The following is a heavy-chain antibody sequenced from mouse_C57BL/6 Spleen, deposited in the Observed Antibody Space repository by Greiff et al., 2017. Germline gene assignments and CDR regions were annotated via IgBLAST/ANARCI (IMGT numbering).Heavy chain of an antibody. D-gene: IGHD1-1*01. CDR2: ISNGGGST. V-gene: IGHV5-12*01. CDR1: GFTFSDYY. J-gene: IGHJ4*01. Sequence: EVKLQESGGGLVQPGGSLKLSCAASGFTFSDYYMYWVRQTPEKRLEWVAYISNGGGSTYYPDTVKGRFTISRDNAKNTLYLQMSRLKSEDTAMYDCARMGYYYGSSYHAMDYWGQGTSVTVAS. CDR3: ARMGYYYGSSYHAMDY.